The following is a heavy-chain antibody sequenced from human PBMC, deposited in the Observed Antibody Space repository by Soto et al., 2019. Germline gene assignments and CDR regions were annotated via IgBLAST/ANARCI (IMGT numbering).Heavy chain of an antibody. D-gene: IGHD6-13*01. V-gene: IGHV4-34*01. Sequence: SETLSLTCAVYGGSFSGYHWSWIRQPPGKGLEWIGEINHSGSTNYNPSLKSRVTISVDTSKNQFSLKLSSVTAADTAVYYCARDGELQQLVPHYWGQGTLVTVSS. CDR3: ARDGELQQLVPHY. CDR1: GGSFSGYH. J-gene: IGHJ4*02. CDR2: INHSGST.